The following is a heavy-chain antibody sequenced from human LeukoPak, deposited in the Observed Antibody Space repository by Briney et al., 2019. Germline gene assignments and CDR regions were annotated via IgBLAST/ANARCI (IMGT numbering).Heavy chain of an antibody. Sequence: GGSLSLSCAASGFTFSSYGMHWVLQAPGKGLEWVAFIRYDGSNKYYADSVKGRFTISRDNSKNTLYLQMNSLRAEDTAVYYCFSGGYSYLSIRPFDYWGQGTLVTGSS. CDR1: GFTFSSYG. V-gene: IGHV3-30*02. J-gene: IGHJ4*02. CDR3: FSGGYSYLSIRPFDY. CDR2: IRYDGSNK. D-gene: IGHD5-18*01.